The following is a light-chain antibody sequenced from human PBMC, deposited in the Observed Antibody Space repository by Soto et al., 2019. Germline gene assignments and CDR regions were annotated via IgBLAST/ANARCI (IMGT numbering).Light chain of an antibody. CDR2: WAS. CDR3: QQYYSTPPT. CDR1: QSVLCSSNNKNY. J-gene: IGKJ4*01. V-gene: IGKV4-1*01. Sequence: DIVMTQSPDSLAVSLGERATTNCKSSQSVLCSSNNKNYLVWYQQKPGQPPKLLIYWASTRESGVPDRFSGSGSGTDFTLTISSLQAEDVAVYYCQQYYSTPPTFGGGTKVEIK.